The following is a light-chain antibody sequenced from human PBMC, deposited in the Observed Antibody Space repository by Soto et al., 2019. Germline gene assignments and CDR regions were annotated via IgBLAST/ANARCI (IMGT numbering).Light chain of an antibody. CDR1: QSLIHSDGNTY. V-gene: IGKV2-30*02. CDR2: KVS. CDR3: VQGTHWPWT. Sequence: DVVMTQSPLSLPVTLGQPASISCRSSQSLIHSDGNTYLNWFQQRPGQSPRRLIYKVSDRDSGVQDSCRGSASGNSFRVKFTRIESDYVGVYYSVQGTHWPWTFGHGNEVENK. J-gene: IGKJ1*01.